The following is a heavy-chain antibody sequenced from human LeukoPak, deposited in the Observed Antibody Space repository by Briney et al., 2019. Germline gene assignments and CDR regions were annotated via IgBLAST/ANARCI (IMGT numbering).Heavy chain of an antibody. Sequence: GGSLRLSCAASGFTFSCYSMNWVRQAPGKGLEWVSSISSSSSYIYYADSVKGRFTISRDNAKNSLYLQMNSLRAEDTAVYYCARSRLAPPPDYWGQGTLVTVSS. V-gene: IGHV3-21*01. CDR1: GFTFSCYS. CDR2: ISSSSSYI. D-gene: IGHD6-25*01. J-gene: IGHJ4*02. CDR3: ARSRLAPPPDY.